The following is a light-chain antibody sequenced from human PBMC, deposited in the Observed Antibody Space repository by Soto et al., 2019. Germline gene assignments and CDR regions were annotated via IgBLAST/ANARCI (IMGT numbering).Light chain of an antibody. CDR2: AAS. V-gene: IGKV1-39*01. J-gene: IGKJ1*01. CDR3: QQGFSLPWT. CDR1: QDIKNY. Sequence: DIQVTQSPSSLSASVVDRVTITCRASQDIKNYLNWYQRKPGTAPRLLIYAASNLHSGVPSTFSASGSGTDFALNISSLQADDFGTYYCQQGFSLPWTCGQGTKGDIK.